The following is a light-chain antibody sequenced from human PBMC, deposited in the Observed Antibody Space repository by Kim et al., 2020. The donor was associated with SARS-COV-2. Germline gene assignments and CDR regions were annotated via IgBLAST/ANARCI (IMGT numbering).Light chain of an antibody. CDR3: QQYDSYPLT. Sequence: DIQMTQSPSTLSASVGDRVTITCRASQNINNWLAWYQQKPGKAPNLLIYETSSLESWVPSKFSGSGSGTEFTLTISSLQPDDFATYYCQQYDSYPLTFGGGTKVDIK. V-gene: IGKV1-5*03. CDR2: ETS. CDR1: QNINNW. J-gene: IGKJ4*01.